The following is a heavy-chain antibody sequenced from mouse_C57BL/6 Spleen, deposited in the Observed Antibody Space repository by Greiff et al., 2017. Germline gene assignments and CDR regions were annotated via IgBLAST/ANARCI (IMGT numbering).Heavy chain of an antibody. V-gene: IGHV1-54*01. CDR1: GYAFTNYL. D-gene: IGHD1-1*01. CDR2: INPGSGGT. Sequence: VQVVESGAELVRPGTSVKVSCKASGYAFTNYLIEWVKQRPGQGLEWIGVINPGSGGTNYNEKFKGKATLTADKSSSTAYMQLSSLTSEDSAVYFCARVTTGGYFDVWGTGTTVTVSS. CDR3: ARVTTGGYFDV. J-gene: IGHJ1*03.